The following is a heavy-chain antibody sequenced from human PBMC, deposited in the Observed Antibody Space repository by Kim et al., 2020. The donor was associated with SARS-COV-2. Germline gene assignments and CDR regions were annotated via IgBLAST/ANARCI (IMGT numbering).Heavy chain of an antibody. D-gene: IGHD2-2*01. V-gene: IGHV3-30*07. Sequence: DAESVRGRFTTARDNPKSTVYLQMNSLRAEDTAVYYCAGICGATSCSDDYWGQGTLVTVSS. J-gene: IGHJ4*02. CDR3: AGICGATSCSDDY.